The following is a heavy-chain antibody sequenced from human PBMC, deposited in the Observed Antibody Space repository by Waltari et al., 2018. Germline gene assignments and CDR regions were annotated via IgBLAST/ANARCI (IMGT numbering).Heavy chain of an antibody. V-gene: IGHV4-39*07. CDR2: LHYIGDT. CDR3: ARNQRGWFDAFDI. D-gene: IGHD6-19*01. CDR1: GDSIRNNNYY. J-gene: IGHJ3*02. Sequence: QLQLQESGPGLVEPSETLSLTCTASGDSIRNNNYYWGWIRQPHGTGLGWIGSLHYIGDTSYSSSLKSRVIISVDTSNNQVSLRLTSVTAADTAIYFCARNQRGWFDAFDIWGQGTAVTVSS.